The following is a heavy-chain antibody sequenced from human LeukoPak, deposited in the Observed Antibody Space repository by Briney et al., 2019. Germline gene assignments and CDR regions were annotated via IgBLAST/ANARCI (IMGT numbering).Heavy chain of an antibody. J-gene: IGHJ3*02. CDR2: IRSKAYGGTT. CDR3: RRITIFGVAIDAFDI. D-gene: IGHD3-3*01. CDR1: GFTFGDYA. V-gene: IGHV3-49*04. Sequence: GGSLRLSCTASGFTFGDYAMSWVRQAPGKGLEWVGFIRSKAYGGTTEYAASVKGRFTISRDDSKSIAYLQMNSLKTEDTAVYYCRRITIFGVAIDAFDIWGQGTMVTVSS.